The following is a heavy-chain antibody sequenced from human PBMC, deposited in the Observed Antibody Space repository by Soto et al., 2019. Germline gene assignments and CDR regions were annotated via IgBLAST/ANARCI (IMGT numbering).Heavy chain of an antibody. CDR3: ANSFVCSSDRCREGRPYDI. D-gene: IGHD2-2*01. J-gene: IGHJ3*02. CDR2: ISASGGGA. CDR1: GFIFNNYG. V-gene: IGHV3-23*01. Sequence: QPGGSLRLSCAASGFIFNNYGMTWVRQAPGKGLEWVSGISASGGGALYADSVRGRFTISRDNSKSTLYLQMNSLRVEDTARYFCANSFVCSSDRCREGRPYDIWGQGTMVTVSS.